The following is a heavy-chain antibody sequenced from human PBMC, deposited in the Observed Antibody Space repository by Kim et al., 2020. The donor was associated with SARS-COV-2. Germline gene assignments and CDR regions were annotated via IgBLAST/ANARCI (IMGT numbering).Heavy chain of an antibody. V-gene: IGHV3-7*03. CDR3: ARPFFSCFSY. Sequence: GGSLRLSCAASGFTFTSSWMNWVRQAPGKGLEWVSNVNKDGIGKDYADSIQGRFTISRDNVKNSLYLQMDSLRAEDTAVYYCARPFFSCFSYLGQ. CDR2: VNKDGIGK. CDR1: GFTFTSSW. J-gene: IGHJ4*02. D-gene: IGHD2-21*01.